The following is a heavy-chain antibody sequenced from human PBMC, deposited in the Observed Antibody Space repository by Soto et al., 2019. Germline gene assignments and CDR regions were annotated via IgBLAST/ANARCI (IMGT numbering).Heavy chain of an antibody. D-gene: IGHD2-2*01. Sequence: GASVKVSCKASGYTFTSYGISWVRQAPGQGLEWMGWISAYNGNTNYAQKLQGRVTMTTDTSTSTAYMELRSLRSDDTAVYYCARMVEYHLLLGEAYFDYWGQGTLVTVSS. J-gene: IGHJ4*02. CDR3: ARMVEYHLLLGEAYFDY. CDR2: ISAYNGNT. V-gene: IGHV1-18*01. CDR1: GYTFTSYG.